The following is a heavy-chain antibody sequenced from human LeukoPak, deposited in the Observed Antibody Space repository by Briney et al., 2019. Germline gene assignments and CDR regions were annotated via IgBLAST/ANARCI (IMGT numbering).Heavy chain of an antibody. CDR1: GGSISSGSYY. CDR2: IYTSGST. V-gene: IGHV4-61*02. J-gene: IGHJ4*02. CDR3: VRVDNGGNYFDY. D-gene: IGHD4-23*01. Sequence: PSETLSLTCTVSGGSISSGSYYWSWIRQPAGKGLEWIGRIYTSGSTNYNPSLKSRVTISVDTSKNQFSLRLSSVTAADTAVYYCVRVDNGGNYFDYWGQGTLVTVSS.